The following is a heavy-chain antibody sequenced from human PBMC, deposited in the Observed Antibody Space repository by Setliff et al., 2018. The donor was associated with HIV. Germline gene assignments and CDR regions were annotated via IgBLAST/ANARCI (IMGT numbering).Heavy chain of an antibody. Sequence: NPSETLSLTCAVSGYFISSGYYWGWIRQPPGKGLEWIGSLSHVGGTYYNPSLKSRVTISIDTSMNQFSLRLTSVTAADTAVYYCARQLTTLDYFDYWGQGTLVTVSS. CDR3: ARQLTTLDYFDY. J-gene: IGHJ4*02. V-gene: IGHV4-38-2*01. CDR2: LSHVGGT. D-gene: IGHD4-17*01. CDR1: GYFISSGYY.